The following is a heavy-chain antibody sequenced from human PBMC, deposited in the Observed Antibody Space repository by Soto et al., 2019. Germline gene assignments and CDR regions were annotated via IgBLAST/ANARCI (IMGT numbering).Heavy chain of an antibody. V-gene: IGHV3-23*01. CDR1: GFTFSSYA. J-gene: IGHJ4*02. CDR3: AKDPNRDYYDFWSGCYTPFHGGVYYFDY. Sequence: GGSLRLSCAASGFTFSSYAMSWVRQAPGKGLEWVSAISGSGGSTYYADSVKGRFTISRDNSKNTLYLQMNSLRAEDTAVYYCAKDPNRDYYDFWSGCYTPFHGGVYYFDYWGQGTLVTVSS. D-gene: IGHD3-3*01. CDR2: ISGSGGST.